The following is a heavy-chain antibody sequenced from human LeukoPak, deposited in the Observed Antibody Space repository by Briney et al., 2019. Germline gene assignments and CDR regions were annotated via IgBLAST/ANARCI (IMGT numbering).Heavy chain of an antibody. Sequence: ASVKVSCKASGGTFSSYAISWVRQAPGQGLEWMGRIIPILGIANYAQKFQGRVTITADKSTSTAYMELSSLRSEDTAVYYCAREWANDILTGLFDYWGQGTLVTVSS. V-gene: IGHV1-69*04. D-gene: IGHD3-9*01. CDR2: IIPILGIA. J-gene: IGHJ4*02. CDR3: AREWANDILTGLFDY. CDR1: GGTFSSYA.